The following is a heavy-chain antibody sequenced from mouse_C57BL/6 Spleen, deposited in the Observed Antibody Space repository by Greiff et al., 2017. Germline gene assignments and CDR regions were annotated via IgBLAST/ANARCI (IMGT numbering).Heavy chain of an antibody. CDR3: ARYYGSSYGYFDV. CDR2: IDPNSGGT. D-gene: IGHD1-1*01. V-gene: IGHV1-72*01. J-gene: IGHJ1*03. CDR1: GYTFTSYW. Sequence: QVQLQQPGAELVKPGASVKLSCKASGYTFTSYWMHWVKQRPGRGLGWIGRIDPNSGGTKYNEKFKSKATLTVDKPSSTAYMQLSSLTSEDSAVYYCARYYGSSYGYFDVWGTGTTVTVSS.